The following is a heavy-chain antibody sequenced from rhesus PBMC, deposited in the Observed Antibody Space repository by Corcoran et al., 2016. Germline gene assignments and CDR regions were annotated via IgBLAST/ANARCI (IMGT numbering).Heavy chain of an antibody. CDR3: AKEQPGTFDF. Sequence: QLVETGGGLVQPGGSLKLSCAASGFTFSSSGMSWVRQAPGKGLEWVSAINSAVDRTFYADSVQGRFTISRDNSKNTLSLQMNSLRPEDTAVYYCAKEQPGTFDFWGQGALVTVSS. CDR1: GFTFSSSG. J-gene: IGHJ1*01. D-gene: IGHD5-24*01. CDR2: INSAVDRT. V-gene: IGHV3S5*01.